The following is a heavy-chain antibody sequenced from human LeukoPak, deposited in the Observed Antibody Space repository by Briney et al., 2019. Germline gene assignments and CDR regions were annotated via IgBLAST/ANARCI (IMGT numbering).Heavy chain of an antibody. CDR3: ARDWNRWELAPYYYYGMDV. D-gene: IGHD1-26*01. Sequence: GASVKVSCKASGYTFTSYGISWVRQAPGQGLEWMGWISAYNGNTNYAQKLQGRVTMTTDTSTSTAYMELRSLRSDDTAVYYCARDWNRWELAPYYYYGMDVWGQGTTVTVSS. CDR1: GYTFTSYG. J-gene: IGHJ6*02. V-gene: IGHV1-18*01. CDR2: ISAYNGNT.